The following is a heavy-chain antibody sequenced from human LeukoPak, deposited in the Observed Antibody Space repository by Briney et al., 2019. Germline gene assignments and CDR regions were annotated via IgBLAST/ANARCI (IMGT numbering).Heavy chain of an antibody. D-gene: IGHD1-14*01. J-gene: IGHJ4*02. CDR3: TTGPITGTTNYFDY. V-gene: IGHV3-15*01. CDR2: IKSKTDGGTT. Sequence: GGSLRLSCAASGFTFSNAWMSWVRRAPGKGLEWVGRIKSKTDGGTTDYAAPVKGRFTISRDDSKNTLYLQMNSLKTEDTAVYYCTTGPITGTTNYFDYWGQGTLVTVSS. CDR1: GFTFSNAW.